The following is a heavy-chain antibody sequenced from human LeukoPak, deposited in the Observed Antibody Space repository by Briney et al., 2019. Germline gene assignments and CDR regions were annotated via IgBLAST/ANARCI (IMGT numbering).Heavy chain of an antibody. Sequence: GGSLRLSCTASGFTFSSYWMQWVRQAPGKGLVWVSRINSDGSSPSYADSVKGRFTISRDNSKNTLYLQTNNLSAEDTAVYYCARETSGSFPYWGQGTLVTVSS. J-gene: IGHJ4*02. CDR2: INSDGSSP. CDR1: GFTFSSYW. D-gene: IGHD2-15*01. CDR3: ARETSGSFPY. V-gene: IGHV3-74*01.